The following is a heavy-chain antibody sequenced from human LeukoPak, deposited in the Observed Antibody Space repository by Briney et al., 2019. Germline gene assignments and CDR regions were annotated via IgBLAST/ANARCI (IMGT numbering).Heavy chain of an antibody. CDR3: VLVPPPYTQHF. Sequence: SETLSLTCAVYGGSLSGHHWTRIRQSPGKRLEWIGEINYSGSTQYNPSLESRVTISVDTSKTRFSLKLSSVTAADTAVYYCVLVPPPYTQHFWGQGALATVSS. CDR2: INYSGST. D-gene: IGHD3-16*01. V-gene: IGHV4-34*01. J-gene: IGHJ4*02. CDR1: GGSLSGHH.